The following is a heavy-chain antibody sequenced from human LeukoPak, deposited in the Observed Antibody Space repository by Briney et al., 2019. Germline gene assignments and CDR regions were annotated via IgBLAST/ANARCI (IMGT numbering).Heavy chain of an antibody. CDR1: GYTFTSYG. CDR3: ARDGNRRFLEWLSPPYYYYYYMDV. D-gene: IGHD3-3*01. J-gene: IGHJ6*03. CDR2: ISAYNGNT. Sequence: RASVKVSCKASGYTFTSYGISWVRQAPGQGLEWMGWISAYNGNTNYAQKLQGRVTMTTDTSTSTAYMELRSLRSDDTAVYYCARDGNRRFLEWLSPPYYYYYYMDVWGKGTMVTVSS. V-gene: IGHV1-18*01.